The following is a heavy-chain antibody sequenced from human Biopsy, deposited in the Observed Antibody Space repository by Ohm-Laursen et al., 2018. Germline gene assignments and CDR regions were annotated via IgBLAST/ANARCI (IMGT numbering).Heavy chain of an antibody. CDR3: ARGGFFAYSTFDY. J-gene: IGHJ4*02. CDR1: GFTFSRYW. V-gene: IGHV3-74*01. D-gene: IGHD4-11*01. Sequence: SLRLSCAASGFTFSRYWIHWVRQAPGKGLLTWVSHTNEDGSHTDYADSVKGRFTVSRDNAKNTLYLQMNSLRAEDTAVYYCARGGFFAYSTFDYWGQGALVTVSS. CDR2: TNEDGSHT.